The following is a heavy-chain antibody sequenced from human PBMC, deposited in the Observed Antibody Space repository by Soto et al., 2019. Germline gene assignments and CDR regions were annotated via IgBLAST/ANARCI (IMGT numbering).Heavy chain of an antibody. CDR2: MNPNSGNT. CDR3: ASTYYDFWSGNYGMDV. J-gene: IGHJ6*02. V-gene: IGHV1-8*01. Sequence: ASVTVSCKASGYTFPCYDFNWVRQATGQGLEWMGWMNPNSGNTGYAQKFQGRVTMTRNTSISTAYMELSSLRSEDTAVYYCASTYYDFWSGNYGMDVWGQGTTVTVSS. D-gene: IGHD3-3*01. CDR1: GYTFPCYD.